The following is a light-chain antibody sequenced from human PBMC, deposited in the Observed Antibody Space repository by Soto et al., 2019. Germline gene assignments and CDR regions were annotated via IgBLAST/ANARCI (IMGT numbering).Light chain of an antibody. CDR3: CSYAGSSMFV. J-gene: IGLJ2*01. CDR1: SSDVGTYNL. V-gene: IGLV2-23*02. Sequence: QSALTQPASVSGSPGQSITISCTGSSSDVGTYNLVSWYQHHPGKAPKLMISEVVTRPSGVPNRFSGSKSGNTASLTISGLQAEDEADYYCCSYAGSSMFVFAGGTKLTVL. CDR2: EVV.